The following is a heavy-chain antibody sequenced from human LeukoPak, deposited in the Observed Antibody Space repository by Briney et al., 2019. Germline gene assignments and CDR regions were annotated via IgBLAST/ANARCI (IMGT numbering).Heavy chain of an antibody. CDR3: ASRYCTSTNCYAFDI. CDR2: ISSDSNYI. J-gene: IGHJ3*02. D-gene: IGHD2-2*01. V-gene: IGHV3-21*01. CDR1: GFTFSSYN. Sequence: GGSLRLSCAASGFTFSSYNMNWVRQAPGKGLEWVASISSDSNYIFYADSVQGRFTISRDNAENSLFLQMNSLRAEDTAVYYCASRYCTSTNCYAFDIWGQGTMVTVSS.